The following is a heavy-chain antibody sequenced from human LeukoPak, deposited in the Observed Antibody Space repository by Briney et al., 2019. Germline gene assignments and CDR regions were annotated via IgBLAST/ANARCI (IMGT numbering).Heavy chain of an antibody. V-gene: IGHV1-2*02. CDR2: INPNSGGT. D-gene: IGHD5-24*01. CDR1: GYTLTGYY. CDR3: ARDSGDGYNLAFYYYYMDV. Sequence: ASVKVSCKASGYTLTGYYMHWVRQAPGQGLEWMGWINPNSGGTNYAQKFQGRVTMTRDTSISTAYMELSRLTSDDTAVYYCARDSGDGYNLAFYYYYMDVWGKGTTVTVSS. J-gene: IGHJ6*03.